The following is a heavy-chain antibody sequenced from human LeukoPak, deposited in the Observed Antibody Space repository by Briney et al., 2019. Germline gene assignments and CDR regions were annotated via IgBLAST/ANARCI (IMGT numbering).Heavy chain of an antibody. CDR3: AKRGNPAVGHHYLDV. D-gene: IGHD2-2*01. V-gene: IGHV3-23*01. CDR1: GFTFSSYD. J-gene: IGHJ6*03. CDR2: ITLSGANT. Sequence: GGSLRLSCAASGFTFSSYDMSWVRQAPGKGLEWVSPITLSGANTFYADSVMGRVTISRDDSKNTLYLQMNSLRAEDTAVYFCAKRGNPAVGHHYLDVWGKGTTVSVSS.